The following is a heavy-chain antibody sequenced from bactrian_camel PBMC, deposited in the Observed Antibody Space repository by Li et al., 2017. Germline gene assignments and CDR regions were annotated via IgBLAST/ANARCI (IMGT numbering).Heavy chain of an antibody. D-gene: IGHD5*01. J-gene: IGHJ6*01. Sequence: HVQLVESGGGSVQTGGSLRLSCAISGYRYSEDCMGWFRHAPGKEREGVAIFGSDGSASYADSVKGRFTISKDNAKNTLYLQMVSLKPEDTAMYYCAASGPRPWGACTTPDDFAYWGPGTQVTVS. V-gene: IGHV3S53*01. CDR2: FGSDGSA. CDR3: AASGPRPWGACTTPDDFAY. CDR1: GYRYSEDC.